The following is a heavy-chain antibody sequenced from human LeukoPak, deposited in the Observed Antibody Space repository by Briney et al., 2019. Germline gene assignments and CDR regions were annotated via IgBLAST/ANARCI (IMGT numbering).Heavy chain of an antibody. CDR1: GFTFSSYA. CDR3: AKDVYYDSSGYYFDY. J-gene: IGHJ4*02. CDR2: ISWNSGSI. D-gene: IGHD3-22*01. V-gene: IGHV3-9*01. Sequence: GGSLRLSCAASGFTFSSYAMSWVRQAPGKGLEWVSGISWNSGSIGYADSVKGRFTISRDNAKNSLYLQMNSLRAEDTALYYCAKDVYYDSSGYYFDYWGQGTLVTVSS.